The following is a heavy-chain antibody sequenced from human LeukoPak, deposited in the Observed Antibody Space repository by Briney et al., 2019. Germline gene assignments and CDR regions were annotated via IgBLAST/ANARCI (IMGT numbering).Heavy chain of an antibody. Sequence: SETLSLTCAVSGESHSRFYWSWIRQSPGRGLEWIREINHSGSPNYNPSLKSRATISLDTSKNQFSLRVPSVTAADTAFYFCASSLTGYSSSWFLAYWGPGTLVTVSS. CDR1: GESHSRFY. J-gene: IGHJ4*02. CDR2: INHSGSP. V-gene: IGHV4-34*01. D-gene: IGHD6-13*01. CDR3: ASSLTGYSSSWFLAY.